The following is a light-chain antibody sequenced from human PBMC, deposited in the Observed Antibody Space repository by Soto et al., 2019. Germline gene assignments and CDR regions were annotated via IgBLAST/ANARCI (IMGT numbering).Light chain of an antibody. J-gene: IGKJ1*01. CDR3: QQRSIWPPWT. CDR2: DAS. V-gene: IGKV3-11*01. CDR1: QSVSSY. Sequence: EIVLTQSPATLSLSPGERATLSCRASQSVSSYLAWYQQKPGQAPRLLIYDASNGATGIPARFSGSGSGTDFTLTISSLEPEDFAVYYCQQRSIWPPWTFGQGTKVEIK.